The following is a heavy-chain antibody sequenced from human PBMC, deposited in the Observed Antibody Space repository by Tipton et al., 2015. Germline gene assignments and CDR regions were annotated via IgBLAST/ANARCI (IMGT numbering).Heavy chain of an antibody. V-gene: IGHV4-38-2*02. Sequence: TLSLTCSVSGDSMSRYFWHWVRQSPGKGLEWIGSISLSGNTYYNPSLKSRVTMSRDTSKNQFSLKLTSVTAADTAVYYCARDLEHGMDVWGQGTTVTVSS. CDR2: ISLSGNT. J-gene: IGHJ6*02. CDR1: GDSMSRYF. CDR3: ARDLEHGMDV. D-gene: IGHD5-24*01.